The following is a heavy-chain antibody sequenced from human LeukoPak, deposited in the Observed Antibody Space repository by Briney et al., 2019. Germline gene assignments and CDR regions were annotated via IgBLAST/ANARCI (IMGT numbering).Heavy chain of an antibody. Sequence: GASVKVSCKASGYTFTGYYMPWVRQAPGRGLEWMGWINPNSGGTNYAQKFQGGVTMTRDTSISTAYMELSRLRSDDTAVYYCAASRWLQYYFWGQGTLVTVSS. CDR3: AASRWLQYYF. CDR1: GYTFTGYY. V-gene: IGHV1-2*02. D-gene: IGHD5-24*01. J-gene: IGHJ4*02. CDR2: INPNSGGT.